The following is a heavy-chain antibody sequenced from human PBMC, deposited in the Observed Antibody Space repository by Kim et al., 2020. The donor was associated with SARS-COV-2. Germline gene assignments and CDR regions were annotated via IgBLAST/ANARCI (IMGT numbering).Heavy chain of an antibody. CDR1: GFTVSDYY. V-gene: IGHV3-66*01. Sequence: GGSLRLSCAASGFTVSDYYMSWVRQAPGKGLEWVLVLYSGGTTYYAVSAKGRCSTFCGNSNNNLFFQMMSARAEDTAAHYFSGEGLAGAGTLSDYDY. D-gene: IGHD6-19*01. J-gene: IGHJ4*01. CDR2: LYSGGTT. CDR3: SGEGLAGAGTLSDYDY.